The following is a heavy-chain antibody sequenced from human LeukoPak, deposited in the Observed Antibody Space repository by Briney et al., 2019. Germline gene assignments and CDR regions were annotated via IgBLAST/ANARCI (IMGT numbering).Heavy chain of an antibody. CDR2: IHHEGST. CDR3: TAQGGWYIDY. D-gene: IGHD6-19*01. J-gene: IGHJ4*02. CDR1: GGSISSSIR. Sequence: PSGTLSLTCGVSGGSISSSIRWSWVRPPPGKGLEWIGEIHHEGSTKYSPSLKSRVTISVDKSKNQFSLKLNSMTAADTAAYYCTAQGGWYIDYWGQGTLVTVSS. V-gene: IGHV4-4*02.